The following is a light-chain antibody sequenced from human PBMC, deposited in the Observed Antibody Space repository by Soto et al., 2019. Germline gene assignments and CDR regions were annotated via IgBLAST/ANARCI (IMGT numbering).Light chain of an antibody. CDR2: GAS. Sequence: EVVLTQSPATLSLSPGERATLSCRASENVRTFVDWYQQKPGQAPRLLIYGASTRATGIPARFSGSGSGTEFTLTISSLQSEDFAVYYCQQYNNWPPLTFGGGTKVEIK. CDR1: ENVRTF. CDR3: QQYNNWPPLT. J-gene: IGKJ4*01. V-gene: IGKV3-15*01.